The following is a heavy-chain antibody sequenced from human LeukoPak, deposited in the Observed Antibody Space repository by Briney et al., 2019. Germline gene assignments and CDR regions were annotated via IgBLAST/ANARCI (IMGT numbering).Heavy chain of an antibody. V-gene: IGHV4-4*07. J-gene: IGHJ4*02. D-gene: IGHD7-27*01. CDR2: IYTSGST. CDR1: GGSISSYC. Sequence: SETLSLTCTVSGGSISSYCWSWIRQPAGKGLEWIGRIYTSGSTNYNPSLKNRVTMSVDTSKNQFSLKLSSVTAADTAVYYCATTSGVKLGIFDYWGQGTLVTVSS. CDR3: ATTSGVKLGIFDY.